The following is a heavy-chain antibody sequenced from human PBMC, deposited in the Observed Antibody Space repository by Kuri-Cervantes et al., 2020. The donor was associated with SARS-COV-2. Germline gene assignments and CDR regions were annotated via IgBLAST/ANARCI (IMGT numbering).Heavy chain of an antibody. Sequence: SVNVSCKASGGTFSSYAISWVRQAPGQRLEWMGRIIPILGIANYAQKFQGRVTITADKSMSTAYMELSSLRSEDTAVYYCARTGRGGYCSSTSCPISYYYGMDVWGQGTTVTVSS. D-gene: IGHD2-2*01. J-gene: IGHJ6*02. CDR1: GGTFSSYA. V-gene: IGHV1-69*04. CDR2: IIPILGIA. CDR3: ARTGRGGYCSSTSCPISYYYGMDV.